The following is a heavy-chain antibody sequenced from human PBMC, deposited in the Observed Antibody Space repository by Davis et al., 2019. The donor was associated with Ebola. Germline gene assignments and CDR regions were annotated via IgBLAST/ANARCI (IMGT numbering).Heavy chain of an antibody. Sequence: PGGSLRLSCAASGFTFSRYWMHWVRQAPGKGLVWVSRISPDVSSTSYADSVKGRFTISRDNAKNTLYLQMNSLRAEDTAVYYCARDRYSSSWLQGFDPWGQGTLVTVSS. CDR3: ARDRYSSSWLQGFDP. V-gene: IGHV3-74*01. D-gene: IGHD6-13*01. CDR2: ISPDVSST. CDR1: GFTFSRYW. J-gene: IGHJ5*02.